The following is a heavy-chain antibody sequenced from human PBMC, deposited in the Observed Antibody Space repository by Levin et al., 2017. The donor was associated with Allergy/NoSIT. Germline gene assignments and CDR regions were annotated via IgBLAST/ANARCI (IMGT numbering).Heavy chain of an antibody. CDR2: ISYDGSNR. D-gene: IGHD3/OR15-3a*01. V-gene: IGHV3-30*18. CDR1: GFTFSSYG. CDR3: AKGWTSVDY. J-gene: IGHJ4*02. Sequence: GGSLRLSCAASGFTFSSYGIHWVRQAPGKGLEWVTVISYDGSNRYYADSVKGRFTISRDNSKNTLYLEMNSLRPEDTAVYYCAKGWTSVDYWGQGTLVTVSS.